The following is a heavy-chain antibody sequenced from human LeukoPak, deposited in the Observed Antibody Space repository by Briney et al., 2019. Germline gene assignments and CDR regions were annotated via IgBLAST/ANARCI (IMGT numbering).Heavy chain of an antibody. J-gene: IGHJ5*02. Sequence: GGSLRLSCAASGFTFGSYWMSWVRQAPGKGLEWVANIKQDGSEKYCVDSVKGRFTISRDNAKNSLYLQMNSLRAEDTAVYYCAKLTGYSSSWYTPNWFDPWGQGTLVTVSS. CDR1: GFTFGSYW. CDR3: AKLTGYSSSWYTPNWFDP. V-gene: IGHV3-7*03. D-gene: IGHD6-13*01. CDR2: IKQDGSEK.